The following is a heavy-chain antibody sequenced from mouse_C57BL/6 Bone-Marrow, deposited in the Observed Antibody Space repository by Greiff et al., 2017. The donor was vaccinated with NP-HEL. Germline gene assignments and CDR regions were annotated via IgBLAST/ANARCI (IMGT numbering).Heavy chain of an antibody. CDR3: ARDLYYYAMDY. CDR2: IDPSDSYN. J-gene: IGHJ4*01. CDR1: GYTFTSYW. Sequence: QVQLQQPGAELVMPGASVKLSCKASGYTFTSYWMHWVKQRPGQGLEWIGEIDPSDSYNNYNQKFKGKSTLTVEKSSSTAYMLLSSLTSEDSAVYYCARDLYYYAMDYWGQGTSVTVSS. V-gene: IGHV1-69*01.